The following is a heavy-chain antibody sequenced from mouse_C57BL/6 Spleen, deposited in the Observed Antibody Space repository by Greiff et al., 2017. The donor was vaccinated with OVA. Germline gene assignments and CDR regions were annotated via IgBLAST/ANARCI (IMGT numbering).Heavy chain of an antibody. D-gene: IGHD2-4*01. CDR2: IDPENGDT. V-gene: IGHV14-4*01. CDR1: GFNIKDDY. CDR3: TTSVYDY. J-gene: IGHJ4*01. Sequence: EVQLQQSGAELVRPGASVKLSCTASGFNIKDDYMHWVKQRPEQGLEWIGWIDPENGDTEYAAKLPGKATITADTSSNTAYLQLSSLTSEDTAVYYFTTSVYDYWGQGTSVTVSS.